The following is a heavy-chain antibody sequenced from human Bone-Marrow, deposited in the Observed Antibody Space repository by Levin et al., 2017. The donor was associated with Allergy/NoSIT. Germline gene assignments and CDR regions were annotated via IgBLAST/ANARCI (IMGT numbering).Heavy chain of an antibody. Sequence: SCTVSGGSISSAGYHWTWIRQSPGKGLEWIGYISYRGTTYYNLSLKSRLTMSLDTSEQRFSLNLNSVTAADTAIYYCARLDGYYFDYWGQGTLVTVSS. D-gene: IGHD3-9*01. V-gene: IGHV4-31*03. CDR1: GGSISSAGYH. J-gene: IGHJ4*02. CDR2: ISYRGTT. CDR3: ARLDGYYFDY.